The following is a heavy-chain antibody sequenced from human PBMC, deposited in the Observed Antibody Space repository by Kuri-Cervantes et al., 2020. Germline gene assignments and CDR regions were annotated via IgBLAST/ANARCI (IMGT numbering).Heavy chain of an antibody. CDR2: ISSSGNNM. CDR1: GFTFDDYG. J-gene: IGHJ6*03. CDR3: ARDGLPYYYYYYMDV. D-gene: IGHD3/OR15-3a*01. V-gene: IGHV3-11*01. Sequence: GESLKISCAAPGFTFDDYGMSWVRQAPGKGLEWVSYISSSGNNMYYADSVRGRFTISRDNARNSVYLQMNSLRADDTAVYYCARDGLPYYYYYYMDVWGKGTTVTVSS.